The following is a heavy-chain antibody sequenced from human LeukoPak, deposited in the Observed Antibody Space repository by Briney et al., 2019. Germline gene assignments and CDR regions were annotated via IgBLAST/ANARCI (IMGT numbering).Heavy chain of an antibody. CDR3: ARGVAWELQYYYYYGMDV. D-gene: IGHD1-26*01. J-gene: IGHJ6*02. V-gene: IGHV1-69*01. Sequence: SCAASGFTFSSYAISWVRQAPGQGLEWMGGIIPIFGTANYAQKFQGRVTITADESTSTAYMELSSLRSEDTAVCYYARGVAWELQYYYYYGMDVWGQGTTVTVSS. CDR1: GFTFSSYA. CDR2: IIPIFGTA.